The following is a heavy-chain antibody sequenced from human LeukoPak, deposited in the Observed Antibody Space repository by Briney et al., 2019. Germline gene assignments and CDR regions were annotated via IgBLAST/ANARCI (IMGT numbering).Heavy chain of an antibody. CDR3: ARDGGPEMATINFDY. D-gene: IGHD5-24*01. CDR1: GFTFSNAW. Sequence: GGSLRLSCAASGFTFSNAWMSWVRQAPGKGLEWVGRIKSKTDGGTTDYAAPVKGRFTISRDDSKNTLYLQMNSLRAEDTAVYYCARDGGPEMATINFDYWGQGTLVTVSS. V-gene: IGHV3-15*01. CDR2: IKSKTDGGTT. J-gene: IGHJ4*02.